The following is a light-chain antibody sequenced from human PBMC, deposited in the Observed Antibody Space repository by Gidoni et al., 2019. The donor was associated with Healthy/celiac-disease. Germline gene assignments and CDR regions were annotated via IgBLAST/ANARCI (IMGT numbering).Light chain of an antibody. V-gene: IGKV3-11*01. J-gene: IGKJ4*01. CDR2: DAA. CDR3: QQRSNWPLT. CDR1: QSVSSY. Sequence: IVLTQSPATLSLSPGERATLSCSASQSVSSYLAWYQQKPGQAPRLLIYDAANRATGIPDRFSGSGSGTDFTLTISSLEPEDFAVYYCQQRSNWPLTFXGXTKVEIK.